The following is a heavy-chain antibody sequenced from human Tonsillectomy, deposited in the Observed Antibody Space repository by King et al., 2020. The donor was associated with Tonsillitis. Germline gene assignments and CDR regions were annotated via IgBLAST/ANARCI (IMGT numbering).Heavy chain of an antibody. CDR1: GFTFSSYP. V-gene: IGHV3-30-3*01. D-gene: IGHD6-19*01. CDR3: AKDRGSGWYWGAFHI. CDR2: ISYDGSNK. Sequence: VQLVESGGGVVQPGRSLRLSCAASGFTFSSYPMPVVRQAPGMGLEWAAVISYDGSNKNYADSVKCRFTISRDNSKNTQYLQMNSLSAEDTAVYYCAKDRGSGWYWGAFHIWGQGTMVTVSS. J-gene: IGHJ3*02.